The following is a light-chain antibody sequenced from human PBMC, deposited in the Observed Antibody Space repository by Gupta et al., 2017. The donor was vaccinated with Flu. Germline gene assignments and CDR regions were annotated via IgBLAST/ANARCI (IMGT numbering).Light chain of an antibody. CDR1: QSVLHTSTNNNY. CDR2: WAS. Sequence: DIVMTQSLDSLAVSLGERATINCKSSQSVLHTSTNNNYLAWFQQKPQQPPKLLIYWASTRESGVLDRFSGSGSGTDFTLTISSLQAEDVAVYYCQQYYSIPYNFGQGTKLEIK. J-gene: IGKJ2*01. V-gene: IGKV4-1*01. CDR3: QQYYSIPYN.